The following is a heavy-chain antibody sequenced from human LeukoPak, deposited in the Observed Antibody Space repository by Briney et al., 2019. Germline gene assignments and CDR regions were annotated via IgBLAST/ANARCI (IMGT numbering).Heavy chain of an antibody. CDR1: GFTFSSYA. Sequence: GGSLRLSCAVSGFTFSSYAMTWVRQAPGKGLQWVSAITGSGDSTYYADSVKGRFTISRDNSKNTLYLLMNSLGAGDTAVHYRAKDLNVATYDYWGQGTLVTVSS. D-gene: IGHD1-26*01. J-gene: IGHJ4*02. V-gene: IGHV3-23*01. CDR2: ITGSGDST. CDR3: AKDLNVATYDY.